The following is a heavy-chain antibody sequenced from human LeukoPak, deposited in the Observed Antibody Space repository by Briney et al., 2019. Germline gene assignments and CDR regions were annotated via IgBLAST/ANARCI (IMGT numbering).Heavy chain of an antibody. J-gene: IGHJ6*03. D-gene: IGHD1-1*01. Sequence: SETLSLTCTVSGGSISTTSYYWDCIRQPPGKGLEWIGSVYYSGTTYYNPSLKSRVTMPVDTSKNQFSLKLNSVTAADTAVYFCARRLFGGSTGVYFYYYIDVWAKGPRSPSP. CDR2: VYYSGTT. CDR3: ARRLFGGSTGVYFYYYIDV. CDR1: GGSISTTSYY. V-gene: IGHV4-39*01.